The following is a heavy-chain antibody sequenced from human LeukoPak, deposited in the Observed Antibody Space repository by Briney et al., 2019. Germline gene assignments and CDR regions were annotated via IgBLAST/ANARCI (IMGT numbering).Heavy chain of an antibody. V-gene: IGHV4-4*07. CDR1: GGSISSYY. D-gene: IGHD2-2*01. CDR2: IYTSGST. J-gene: IGHJ4*02. CDR3: ARDRRGTYRSYQLLSSYFDY. Sequence: SETLSLTCTVSGGSISSYYWSWIRQPAGKGLEWIGRIYTSGSTNYNPSLKSRVTMSVDTSKNQFSLKLSSVTAADTAVYYCARDRRGTYRSYQLLSSYFDYWSQGTLVTVSS.